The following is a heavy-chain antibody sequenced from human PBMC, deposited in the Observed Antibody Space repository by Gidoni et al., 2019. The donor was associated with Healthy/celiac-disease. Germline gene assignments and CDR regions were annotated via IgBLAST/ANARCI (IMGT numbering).Heavy chain of an antibody. CDR3: ARDRGSSGWYLAIDY. D-gene: IGHD6-19*01. CDR1: GGPISSGSYY. V-gene: IGHV4-61*02. J-gene: IGHJ4*02. CDR2: IYTSGST. Sequence: QVQLQESGPGLVKPSQTLSLTCSVSGGPISSGSYYWSWIRQPAGKGLEWIGRIYTSGSTNYNPSLKSRVTISVDTSKNQFSLKLSSVTAADTAVYYCARDRGSSGWYLAIDYWGQGTLVTVSS.